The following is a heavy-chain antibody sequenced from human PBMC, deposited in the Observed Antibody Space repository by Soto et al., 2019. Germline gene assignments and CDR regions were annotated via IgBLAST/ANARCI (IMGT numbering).Heavy chain of an antibody. Sequence: QVPLQESGPGLVKPSETLSLTCSVSGDSISGYYWIWIRQPPGKGLEWIAYMYYIGNPDYHPSLHSRVTLSVDTPKHQFSLSLNSVTAADTAVYYCARGRESSSGDCDGLDYGGHGTLVTVCS. CDR1: GDSISGYY. D-gene: IGHD2-21*01. J-gene: IGHJ4*01. CDR2: MYYIGNP. CDR3: ARGRESSSGDCDGLDY. V-gene: IGHV4-59*12.